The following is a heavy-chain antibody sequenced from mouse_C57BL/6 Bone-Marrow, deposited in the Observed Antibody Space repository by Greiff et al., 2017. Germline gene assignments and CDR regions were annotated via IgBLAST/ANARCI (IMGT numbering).Heavy chain of an antibody. J-gene: IGHJ4*01. V-gene: IGHV5-12*01. CDR1: GFTFSDYY. CDR2: ISNGGGST. Sequence: EVKVVESGGGLVQPGGSLKLSCAASGFTFSDYYMYWVRQTPEKRLEWVAYISNGGGSTYYPDTVKGRFTISRDNAKNTLYLQMSRLKSEDTAMYYCARHPSYYGNYPYYAMDYWGQGTSVTVSS. CDR3: ARHPSYYGNYPYYAMDY. D-gene: IGHD2-10*01.